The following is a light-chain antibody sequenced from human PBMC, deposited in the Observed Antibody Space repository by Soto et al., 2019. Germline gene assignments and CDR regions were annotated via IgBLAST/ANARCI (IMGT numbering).Light chain of an antibody. J-gene: IGKJ2*01. CDR1: QNVSSNY. Sequence: EIVLTQSPGTLSLSPGERATLSCRASQNVSSNYLAWYQQRPGQAPRLLMYGAFIRATGIPDRISGSGAGTDFTVTISRLEPEDFAVDYCQYYGGYYGSSPRYTFGQGTKLDIK. V-gene: IGKV3-20*01. CDR2: GAF. CDR3: QYYGGYYGSSPRYT.